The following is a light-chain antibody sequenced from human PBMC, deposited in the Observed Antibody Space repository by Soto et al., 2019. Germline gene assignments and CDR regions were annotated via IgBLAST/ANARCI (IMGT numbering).Light chain of an antibody. CDR3: HQYNNWPLT. Sequence: EIAMTRSPATLSVSPGERATLSFRAGQSVNSNLAWYQQKPGQAPRLLIYGASTRATGIPARFSGSGSGTEFTVTISSLQSEDFEVYYCHQYNNWPLTFGGGTKVEI. CDR1: QSVNSN. V-gene: IGKV3-15*01. J-gene: IGKJ4*01. CDR2: GAS.